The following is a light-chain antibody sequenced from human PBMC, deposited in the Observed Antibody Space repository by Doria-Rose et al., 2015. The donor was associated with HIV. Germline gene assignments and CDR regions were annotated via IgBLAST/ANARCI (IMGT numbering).Light chain of an antibody. CDR2: AAS. CDR3: QQYKSYPIT. CDR1: HDINTY. Sequence: TQSPSSLYASVGDRVTIPCRASHDINTYLAWFQQKPGKAPKSLIYAASSLQSGVPSKFRGSGSEADFTFTITSLQPEDFATYYCQQYKSYPITFGQGTRLEIK. V-gene: IGKV1-16*02. J-gene: IGKJ5*01.